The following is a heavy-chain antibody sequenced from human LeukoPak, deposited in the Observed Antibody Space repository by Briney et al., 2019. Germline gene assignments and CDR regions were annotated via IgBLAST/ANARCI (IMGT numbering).Heavy chain of an antibody. Sequence: GESPRISCKGSGYTFTNYWISWVRQMPGKGLEWMGRIDPTDSYTNYSPSFQGHVSISADRSISTAYLQWSSLKASDTAIYYCARRGAYDAFDYWGQGTLVTVSS. V-gene: IGHV5-10-1*01. D-gene: IGHD5-12*01. J-gene: IGHJ4*02. CDR1: GYTFTNYW. CDR3: ARRGAYDAFDY. CDR2: IDPTDSYT.